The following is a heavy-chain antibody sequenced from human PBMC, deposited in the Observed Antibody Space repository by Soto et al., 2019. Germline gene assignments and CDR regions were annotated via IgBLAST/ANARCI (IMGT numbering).Heavy chain of an antibody. CDR3: ARDTAMAL. CDR1: GFTFSSYG. V-gene: IGHV3-33*01. Sequence: GGSLRLSCAASGFTFSSYGMHWVRQAPGKGLEWVAIIWFNGSEKFYADSVKGRFTISRDNSNNTLYLQMDSLRVEDTAIYYCARDTAMALWGQGTLVTVSS. CDR2: IWFNGSEK. J-gene: IGHJ4*02. D-gene: IGHD5-18*01.